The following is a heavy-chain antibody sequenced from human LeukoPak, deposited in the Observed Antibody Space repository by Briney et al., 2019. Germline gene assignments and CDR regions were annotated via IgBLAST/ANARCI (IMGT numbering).Heavy chain of an antibody. D-gene: IGHD3-16*01. Sequence: PGGSLRLSCAASGFSFNSYAMSWVRQAPGKGLDWVSLISGSGSNTYYTDSVQGRFTISRDNSRNTLYLQMSSLRAEDTAIYYCAKERGISYTYEFDYWGQGALVTVSS. V-gene: IGHV3-23*01. CDR3: AKERGISYTYEFDY. J-gene: IGHJ4*02. CDR1: GFSFNSYA. CDR2: ISGSGSNT.